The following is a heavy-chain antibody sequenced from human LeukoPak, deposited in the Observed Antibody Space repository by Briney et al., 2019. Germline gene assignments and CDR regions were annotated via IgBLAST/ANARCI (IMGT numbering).Heavy chain of an antibody. CDR1: GFTFSSYW. J-gene: IGHJ4*02. D-gene: IGHD4-17*01. Sequence: GGSLRLSCAASGFTFSSYWMHWVRQAPGRGLVWVSRINSDGSSTSYADSVKGRFTISRDNAKNTLYLQMNSLRAEDTAVYYCARDKDGAVTTGDYWGQGTLVTVSS. CDR2: INSDGSST. V-gene: IGHV3-74*01. CDR3: ARDKDGAVTTGDY.